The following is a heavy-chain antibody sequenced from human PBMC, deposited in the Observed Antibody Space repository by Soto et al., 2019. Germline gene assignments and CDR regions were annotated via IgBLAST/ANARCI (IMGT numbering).Heavy chain of an antibody. CDR3: AGMPYTSGLRFDP. CDR1: GDSYSISTYS. D-gene: IGHD6-19*01. V-gene: IGHV4-30-2*01. CDR2: IYQSGVT. Sequence: PSETLSLTCTVSGDSYSISTYSWSWIRQPPGKALEWVGFIYQSGVTSYNPSLKSRVTISLDRSNNQCSLKLTSVTAADTAVYHCAGMPYTSGLRFDPWGPGTLVTVSS. J-gene: IGHJ5*02.